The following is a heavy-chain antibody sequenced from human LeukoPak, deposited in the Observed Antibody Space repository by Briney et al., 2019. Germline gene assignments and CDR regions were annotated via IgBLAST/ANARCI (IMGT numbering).Heavy chain of an antibody. J-gene: IGHJ4*02. CDR2: ISYDGSNK. CDR1: GFTFSSYA. V-gene: IGHV3-30-3*01. Sequence: GRSLRLSCAASGFTFSSYAMHWFRQAPAKGLKWVAVISYDGSNKYYADSVKGRFTISRDNSKNTLYLQMNSLRAEDTAVYYCARRLQPYYFDYWGQGTLVTVSS. D-gene: IGHD4-11*01. CDR3: ARRLQPYYFDY.